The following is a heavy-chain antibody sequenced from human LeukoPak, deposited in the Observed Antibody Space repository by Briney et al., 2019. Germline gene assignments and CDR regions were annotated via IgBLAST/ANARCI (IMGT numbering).Heavy chain of an antibody. Sequence: ASVKVSCKASGYTFENNGISWVRQAPGQGLEWMGWISAYTGNTNYAQNFQGRVTMTADTSASTASMELPNLRSDDMAVYYCARAGNAWNAYHDFWGQGTLVTVSS. J-gene: IGHJ4*02. D-gene: IGHD1-1*01. CDR3: ARAGNAWNAYHDF. CDR2: ISAYTGNT. CDR1: GYTFENNG. V-gene: IGHV1-18*03.